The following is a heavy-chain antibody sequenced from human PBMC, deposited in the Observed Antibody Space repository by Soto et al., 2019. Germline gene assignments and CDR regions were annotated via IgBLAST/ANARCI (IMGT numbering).Heavy chain of an antibody. V-gene: IGHV4-34*01. J-gene: IGHJ4*02. Sequence: PSETLSLTCAVYGGSFSGYYWSWIRQPPGKGLEWIGEINHSGSTNYNPSLKSRVTISVDTSKNQFSLKLSSVTAADTAVYYCARLPKTGYYFDYWGQGTRVTVSA. CDR1: GGSFSGYY. CDR2: INHSGST. CDR3: ARLPKTGYYFDY.